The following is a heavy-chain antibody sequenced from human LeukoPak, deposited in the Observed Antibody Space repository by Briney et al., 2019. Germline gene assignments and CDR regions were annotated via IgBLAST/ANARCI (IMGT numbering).Heavy chain of an antibody. V-gene: IGHV3-43*02. D-gene: IGHD2-15*01. CDR3: AKEGYSHTSNYFDN. J-gene: IGHJ4*02. CDR2: ISGDGVST. CDR1: GFMFDDSA. Sequence: TGGSLRLSCAASGFMFDDSAMHWVRQAPGKGLECISLISGDGVSTFYADSVKGRFTISRDNSKNSLSLQMDSLTTEDTALYYCAKEGYSHTSNYFDNWGQGILVTVSS.